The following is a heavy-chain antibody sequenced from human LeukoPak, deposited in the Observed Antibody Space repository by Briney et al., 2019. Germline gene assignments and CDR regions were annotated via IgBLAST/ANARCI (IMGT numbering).Heavy chain of an antibody. CDR3: ARAEDSSGWYPDYYYYGMDV. Sequence: PGGSLRLSCAASGFTFSSYAMHWVRQAPGKGLEWVAVISYDGSNKYYADSVKGRFTISRDNSKNTLYLQMNSLRAEDTAVYYCARAEDSSGWYPDYYYYGMDVWGQGTTVTVSS. V-gene: IGHV3-30-3*01. CDR1: GFTFSSYA. CDR2: ISYDGSNK. J-gene: IGHJ6*02. D-gene: IGHD6-19*01.